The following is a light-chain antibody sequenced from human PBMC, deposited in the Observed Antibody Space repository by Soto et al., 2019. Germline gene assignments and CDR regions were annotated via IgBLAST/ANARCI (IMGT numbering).Light chain of an antibody. J-gene: IGLJ1*01. CDR1: SSNIGAGYD. Sequence: QSVLTQPPSVSGAPGQSVTISCTGSSSNIGAGYDVHWYQQLPGTAPKLLIYGNSNRPSGVPDRFSGSKSRTSASLAITGLQAVDEADYSCQSYDSRLSGFLYVFGTGTKVPVL. CDR3: QSYDSRLSGFLYV. V-gene: IGLV1-40*01. CDR2: GNS.